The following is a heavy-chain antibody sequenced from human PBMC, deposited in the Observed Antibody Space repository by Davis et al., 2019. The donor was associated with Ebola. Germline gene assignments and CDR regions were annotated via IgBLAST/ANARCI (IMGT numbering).Heavy chain of an antibody. J-gene: IGHJ4*02. Sequence: GESLKISCAASGFTFSSYAMSWVRQAPGKGLEWVSGISSSGGNTYYADSVKDRFTISRDNSKNTLYLQMNSLRAEDTAVYYCARATYYYGSGSYPFDYWGQGTLVTVSS. CDR2: ISSSGGNT. V-gene: IGHV3-23*01. D-gene: IGHD3-10*01. CDR3: ARATYYYGSGSYPFDY. CDR1: GFTFSSYA.